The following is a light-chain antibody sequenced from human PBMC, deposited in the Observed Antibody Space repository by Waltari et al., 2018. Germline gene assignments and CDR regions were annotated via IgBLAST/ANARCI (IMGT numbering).Light chain of an antibody. V-gene: IGKV4-1*01. CDR2: WAS. Sequence: DIVMTQSPDSVAVSLGERATINCRSSQGVDSSNHKTDIAWYQQKPGQPPKLLIYWASARESGVPDRFSGSGSGTEFTLTISTLQPEDVAVYYCQQYYKTPFTFAPGTKVEIK. J-gene: IGKJ3*01. CDR3: QQYYKTPFT. CDR1: QGVDSSNHKTD.